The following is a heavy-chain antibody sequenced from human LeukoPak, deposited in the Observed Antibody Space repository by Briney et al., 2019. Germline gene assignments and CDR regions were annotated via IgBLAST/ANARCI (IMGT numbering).Heavy chain of an antibody. J-gene: IGHJ5*02. V-gene: IGHV3-23*01. CDR1: GFTFSSYA. CDR2: ISGSGGST. D-gene: IGHD6-19*01. Sequence: GGSLRLSCAASGFTFSSYAMSWVRQAPGKGLEWVSAISGSGGSTYYADSVKGRFTISRDNAKNSLYLQMNSLRAEDTAVYYCARDLGYSSGWSPGATWFDPWGQGTLVTVSS. CDR3: ARDLGYSSGWSPGATWFDP.